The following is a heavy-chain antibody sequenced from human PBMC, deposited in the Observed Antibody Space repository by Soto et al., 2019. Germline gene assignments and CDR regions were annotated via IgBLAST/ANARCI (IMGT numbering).Heavy chain of an antibody. J-gene: IGHJ6*01. CDR1: GFTFTDYG. Sequence: QVHLVESGGGVDQPGVSLRLSCAVSGFTFTDYGMYWVRQAPGKGLEWVAVISYDGTNEYYVDSVKGRFNISRDNSKNTLSLHMSSLTAEDTAVYFCAKVLVPAARDSYYYGLDVW. CDR3: AKVLVPAARDSYYYGLDV. CDR2: ISYDGTNE. V-gene: IGHV3-30*18. D-gene: IGHD2-2*01.